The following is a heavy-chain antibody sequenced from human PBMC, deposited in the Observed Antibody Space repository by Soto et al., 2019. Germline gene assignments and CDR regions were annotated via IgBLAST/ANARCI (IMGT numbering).Heavy chain of an antibody. Sequence: ASVKVSCKASGYTFTSYGFSWVRQAPGQGLEWMGWISASNGNTNYAQKLQGRVTMTTDTSTGTAYMELRSLRSEDTAVYYCARAGVDCSGGSCKYYGMDVWGQGTTVTVSS. CDR1: GYTFTSYG. D-gene: IGHD2-15*01. CDR2: ISASNGNT. V-gene: IGHV1-18*01. CDR3: ARAGVDCSGGSCKYYGMDV. J-gene: IGHJ6*02.